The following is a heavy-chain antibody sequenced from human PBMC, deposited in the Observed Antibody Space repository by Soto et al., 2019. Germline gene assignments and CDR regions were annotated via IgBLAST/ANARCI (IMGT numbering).Heavy chain of an antibody. J-gene: IGHJ6*03. D-gene: IGHD3-16*01. CDR3: ARVKTDSENYEGDYYMDV. CDR1: GDTFSNYT. V-gene: IGHV1-69*02. CDR2: IIPIFGIA. Sequence: QVQLVQSGAEVKKPGSSVKVSCKASGDTFSNYTISWVRQAPGHGLEWMGRIIPIFGIANYAQEFQGRVTITADTSTSTVYMELSSLRSEDTAVYYGARVKTDSENYEGDYYMDVWGKGTTVTVSS.